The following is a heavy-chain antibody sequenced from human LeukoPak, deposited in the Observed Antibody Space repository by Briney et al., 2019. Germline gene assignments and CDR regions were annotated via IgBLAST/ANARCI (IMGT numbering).Heavy chain of an antibody. V-gene: IGHV4-4*07. D-gene: IGHD6-13*01. CDR3: ARERSIAAAGKNDAFDI. CDR1: GGSISSYY. J-gene: IGHJ3*02. CDR2: IYTSGST. Sequence: SETLSLTCTVSGGSISSYYWSWIRQPAGKGLEWIGRIYTSGSTNYNPSLKSRVTMSVDTSKNQFSLKLSSVTAADTAVYYCARERSIAAAGKNDAFDIWGQGTMVTVSS.